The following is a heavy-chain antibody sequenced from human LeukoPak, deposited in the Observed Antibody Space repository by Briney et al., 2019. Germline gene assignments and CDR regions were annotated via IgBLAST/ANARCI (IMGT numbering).Heavy chain of an antibody. Sequence: ASVKVSCKASGYTFTGYYMHWVRQAPGQGLEWMGWINPNSGGTNYAQKFQGRVTMTRDTSISTAYMELSRLRSDDTAVYYCARVQTGPAAIYYFDYWGQGTLVTVSS. CDR1: GYTFTGYY. CDR2: INPNSGGT. CDR3: ARVQTGPAAIYYFDY. J-gene: IGHJ4*02. D-gene: IGHD2-2*01. V-gene: IGHV1-2*02.